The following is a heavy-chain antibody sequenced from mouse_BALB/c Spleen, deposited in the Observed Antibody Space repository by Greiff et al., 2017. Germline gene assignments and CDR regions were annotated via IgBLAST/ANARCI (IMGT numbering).Heavy chain of an antibody. V-gene: IGHV1S81*02. Sequence: QVQLQQPGAELVKPGASVKLSCKASGYTFTSYYMYWVKQRPGQGLEWIGGINPSNGGTNFNEKFKSKATLTVDKSSSTAYMQLSSLTSEDSAVYYFTRGTTVVENWYFDVWGAGTTVTVSS. CDR3: TRGTTVVENWYFDV. J-gene: IGHJ1*01. CDR2: INPSNGGT. D-gene: IGHD1-1*01. CDR1: GYTFTSYY.